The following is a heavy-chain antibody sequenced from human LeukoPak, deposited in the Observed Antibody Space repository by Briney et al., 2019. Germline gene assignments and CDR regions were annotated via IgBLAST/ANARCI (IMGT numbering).Heavy chain of an antibody. V-gene: IGHV1-69*05. D-gene: IGHD3-22*01. CDR1: GGTFSSYA. CDR3: ARDPRSSGYGDGAFDI. Sequence: GSSVKVSCKASGGTFSSYAISWVRQAPGQGLEWMGGIIPIFGTANYAQKFQGRVTITTDESTSTAYMELSSLRSEDTAVYYCARDPRSSGYGDGAFDIWGQGTMVTVSS. CDR2: IIPIFGTA. J-gene: IGHJ3*02.